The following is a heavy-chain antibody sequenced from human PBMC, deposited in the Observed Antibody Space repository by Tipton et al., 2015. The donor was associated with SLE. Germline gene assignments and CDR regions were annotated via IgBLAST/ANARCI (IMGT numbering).Heavy chain of an antibody. D-gene: IGHD6-19*01. J-gene: IGHJ4*02. Sequence: SLRLSCAASGFTFSSYGMHWVRQAPGKGLERISYISSSGSTMYYADSVKGRFTISRDNAKNSLYLHMNSLRAEDTAVYYCARVRSSSSVAGTEFDYWGQGTLVTVSS. V-gene: IGHV3-48*01. CDR1: GFTFSSYG. CDR3: ARVRSSSSVAGTEFDY. CDR2: ISSSGSTM.